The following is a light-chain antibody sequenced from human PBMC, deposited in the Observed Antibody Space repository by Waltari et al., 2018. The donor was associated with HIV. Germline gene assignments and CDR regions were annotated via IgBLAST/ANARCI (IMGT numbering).Light chain of an antibody. Sequence: QSALPKPASLSGSPGQSFTISCAGTGAEIGDYNYVAWSQKLPDSVPNLIIYDVTSRPSGISDRCSASKSGNAASLTISGLQAEDEGDYYCSSYTTFNTVIFGGGTKLTVL. CDR1: GAEIGDYNY. V-gene: IGLV2-14*03. CDR2: DVT. CDR3: SSYTTFNTVI. J-gene: IGLJ2*01.